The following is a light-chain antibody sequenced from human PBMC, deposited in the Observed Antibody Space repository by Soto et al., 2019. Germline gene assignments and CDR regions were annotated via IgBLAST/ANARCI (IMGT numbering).Light chain of an antibody. V-gene: IGLV2-11*01. CDR1: SSDVGGYNY. CDR2: DVT. J-gene: IGLJ2*01. Sequence: QSALTQPRSVSGSPGQSVTISCTGTSSDVGGYNYVSWYQHHPGKAPKVMIYDVTKRPSGVPDRFSGSKSGNTASLSISGLQPDDEADYYCCSYAGSYTLLFGGGTKLTVL. CDR3: CSYAGSYTLL.